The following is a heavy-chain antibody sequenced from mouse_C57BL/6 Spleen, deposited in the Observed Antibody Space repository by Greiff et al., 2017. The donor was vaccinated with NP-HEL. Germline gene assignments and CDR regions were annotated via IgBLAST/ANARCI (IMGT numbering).Heavy chain of an antibody. D-gene: IGHD2-10*02. CDR3: ARKYGNYDYYAMDY. Sequence: VQLQQPGAELVKPGASVKLSCKASGYTFTSYWMHWVKQRPGQGLEWIGMIHPNSGSTNYNEKFKSKATLTVDKSSSTAYMQLSSLTSEDSAVYYCARKYGNYDYYAMDYWGQGTSVTVSS. V-gene: IGHV1-64*01. CDR1: GYTFTSYW. J-gene: IGHJ4*01. CDR2: IHPNSGST.